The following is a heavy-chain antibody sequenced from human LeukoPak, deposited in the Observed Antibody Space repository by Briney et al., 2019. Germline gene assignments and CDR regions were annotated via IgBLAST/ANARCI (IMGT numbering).Heavy chain of an antibody. J-gene: IGHJ3*02. CDR2: ISYDGSNK. Sequence: GGSLRLSCAASGFTFSGYAMHWVRQAPGKGLEWVAVISYDGSNKYYADSVKGRFTISRDNSKNTLYLQKSTLRAEDTAVYYCARVMGGYDPDDAFDIWGQGTVVTVSS. D-gene: IGHD5-12*01. CDR3: ARVMGGYDPDDAFDI. CDR1: GFTFSGYA. V-gene: IGHV3-30*04.